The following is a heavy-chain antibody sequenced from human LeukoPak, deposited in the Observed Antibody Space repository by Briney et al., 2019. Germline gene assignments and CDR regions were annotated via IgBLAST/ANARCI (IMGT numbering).Heavy chain of an antibody. D-gene: IGHD6-13*01. Sequence: PGGSLRLSCAASGFTFSSYAMPWVRQAPGKGLEWVAVISYDGSNKYYADSVKGRFTISRDNSKNTLYLQMNSLRAEDTAVYYCAKDHSWYGLDYFDYWGQGTLVTVSS. CDR2: ISYDGSNK. V-gene: IGHV3-30-3*01. J-gene: IGHJ4*02. CDR1: GFTFSSYA. CDR3: AKDHSWYGLDYFDY.